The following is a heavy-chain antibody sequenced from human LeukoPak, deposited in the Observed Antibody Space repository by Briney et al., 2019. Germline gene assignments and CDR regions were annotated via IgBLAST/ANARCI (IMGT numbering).Heavy chain of an antibody. CDR3: ARHRRHYGSGSSLNWFDP. CDR1: GGSISSYY. D-gene: IGHD3-10*01. V-gene: IGHV4-4*09. Sequence: PSETLSLTCTVSGGSISSYYWSWIRQPPGKRLEWIGYIYTSGSTNYNPSLKRRVTISVDTSKNQFSLKLSSVTAADTAVYYCARHRRHYGSGSSLNWFDPWGQGTLVTVSS. CDR2: IYTSGST. J-gene: IGHJ5*02.